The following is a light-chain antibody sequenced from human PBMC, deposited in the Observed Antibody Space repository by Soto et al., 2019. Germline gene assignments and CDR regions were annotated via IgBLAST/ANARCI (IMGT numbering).Light chain of an antibody. CDR3: QIWDSSTSVV. CDR2: MTT. V-gene: IGLV3-9*01. Sequence: SYELTQPLSVSVALGQTVSITCGGNNIGTKNLHWYQQKPGQAPLLVLYMTTNRPSGIHERFSGSKSGNTATLTISRAQAGDEADYYCQIWDSSTSVVFGGGTKLTVL. CDR1: NIGTKN. J-gene: IGLJ2*01.